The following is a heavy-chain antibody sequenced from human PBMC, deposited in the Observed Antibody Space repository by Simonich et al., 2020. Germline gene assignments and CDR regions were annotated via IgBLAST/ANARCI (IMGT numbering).Heavy chain of an antibody. CDR3: NRFDYYSSGSYYFDY. J-gene: IGHJ4*02. V-gene: IGHV3-73*02. D-gene: IGHD3-10*01. Sequence: EVQLVESGGGLVQPGGSLKLSCAASGFTFSGSAMHWVRQASGKGLEWVGRIRSKANSYATAYAASVKGRFTISRDDSKNTAYLQMNSLKTEDTAVYYCNRFDYYSSGSYYFDYWGQGTLVTVSS. CDR1: GFTFSGSA. CDR2: IRSKANSYAT.